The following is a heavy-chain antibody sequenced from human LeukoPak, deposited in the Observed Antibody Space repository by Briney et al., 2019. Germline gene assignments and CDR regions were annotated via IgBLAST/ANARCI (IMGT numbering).Heavy chain of an antibody. CDR1: GYSFNGYY. V-gene: IGHV1-2*02. D-gene: IGHD3-9*01. J-gene: IGHJ4*02. Sequence: ASVKVSCKTSGYSFNGYYVHWVRQAPGQGLEWMGWINPNSGRTYYAPKFLGRVTLTTDTSITTAYMDLSSLISGDTALYYCARDYSDVLTGYYHFWGQGTLVTVSS. CDR3: ARDYSDVLTGYYHF. CDR2: INPNSGRT.